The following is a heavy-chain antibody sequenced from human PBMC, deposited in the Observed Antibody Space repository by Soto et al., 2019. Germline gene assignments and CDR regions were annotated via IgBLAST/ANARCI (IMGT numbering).Heavy chain of an antibody. CDR2: ISAYNGNT. CDR1: GYTFTSYG. Sequence: ASVKVSCKASGYTFTSYGISWVRQAPGQGLEWMGWISAYNGNTNYAQKLQGRVTMTTDTSTSTAYMELRSLRSDDTAVYYCARDPGIPTGTGYYYGMDVWGQGTTVTVSS. J-gene: IGHJ6*02. V-gene: IGHV1-18*01. CDR3: ARDPGIPTGTGYYYGMDV. D-gene: IGHD1-7*01.